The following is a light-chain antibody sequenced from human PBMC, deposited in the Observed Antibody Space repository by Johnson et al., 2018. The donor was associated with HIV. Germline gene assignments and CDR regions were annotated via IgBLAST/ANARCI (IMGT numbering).Light chain of an antibody. CDR2: ENN. V-gene: IGLV1-51*02. CDR3: GTWDSSLSAYV. J-gene: IGLJ1*01. CDR1: SSNIGNNY. Sequence: QPVLTQPPSVSAAPGQKVTISCSGSSSNIGNNYVSWYQQLPGTAPKLLIYENNKRTSGIPDRFSGSKSGTSATLGITGLQTGDEADYYCGTWDSSLSAYVFGTGTKVTVL.